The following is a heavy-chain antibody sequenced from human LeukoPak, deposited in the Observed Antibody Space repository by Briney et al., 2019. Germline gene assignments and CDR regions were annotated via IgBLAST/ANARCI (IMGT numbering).Heavy chain of an antibody. Sequence: SETLSLTCAVYGGSFSGYYWSWIRQPPGKGLEWIGEINHSGSTNYNPSLKSRVTISVDTSKNQFSLKLSSVTAADTAVYYCARDRSLEDYYDSSGFDWYFDLWGRGTLVTVSS. J-gene: IGHJ2*01. D-gene: IGHD3-22*01. CDR1: GGSFSGYY. CDR3: ARDRSLEDYYDSSGFDWYFDL. CDR2: INHSGST. V-gene: IGHV4-34*01.